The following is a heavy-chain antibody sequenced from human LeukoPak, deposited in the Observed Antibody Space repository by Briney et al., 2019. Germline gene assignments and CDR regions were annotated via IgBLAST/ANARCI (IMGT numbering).Heavy chain of an antibody. CDR3: ARDSRYCCSTSCYFDY. CDR1: GFTVSDNY. J-gene: IGHJ4*02. V-gene: IGHV3-66*02. D-gene: IGHD2-2*01. Sequence: GGSLRLSCAASGFTVSDNYMSWVRQAPGKGLEWVSVIYSGGTTYYADSVKGRFTISRDESKNTLYLQMNSLRAEDTAVYYCARDSRYCCSTSCYFDYWGQGTLVTVSS. CDR2: IYSGGTT.